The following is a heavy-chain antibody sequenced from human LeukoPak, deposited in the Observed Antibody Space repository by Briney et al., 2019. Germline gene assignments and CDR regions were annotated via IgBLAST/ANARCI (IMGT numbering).Heavy chain of an antibody. Sequence: SSETLSLTCTVSGGSISSYYWSWIRQSPGKGLEWIGNIYYSGSTNYNPSLKSRVTISVDTSKNQFSLNLSSVTAADTAVYYCAGEGSLMGYYSGLGFNLGGQGTLVTVPS. CDR1: GGSISSYY. CDR2: IYYSGST. V-gene: IGHV4-59*01. CDR3: AGEGSLMGYYSGLGFNL. D-gene: IGHD6-19*01. J-gene: IGHJ4*02.